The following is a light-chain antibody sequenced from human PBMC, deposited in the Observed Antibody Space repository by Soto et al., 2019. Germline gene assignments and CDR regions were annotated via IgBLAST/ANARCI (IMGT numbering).Light chain of an antibody. CDR3: QQRSNWPST. CDR1: QSVSSY. V-gene: IGKV3-11*01. Sequence: EIVLTQSPVTLSLSPGERATLSCRASQSVSSYLAWYQQKPGQAPRLLIYDASKRATGIPARFSGSASGTDFTLTISSLEPEDVAVYYCQQRSNWPSTFGGGTKVEIK. J-gene: IGKJ4*01. CDR2: DAS.